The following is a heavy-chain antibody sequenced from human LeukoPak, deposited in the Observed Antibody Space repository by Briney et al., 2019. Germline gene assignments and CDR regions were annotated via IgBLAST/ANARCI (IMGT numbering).Heavy chain of an antibody. J-gene: IGHJ4*02. D-gene: IGHD1-26*01. CDR2: INHSRST. V-gene: IGHV4-34*01. Sequence: SETLSLTCAVYGGSFSGYYWSWIRQPPGKGLEWIGEINHSRSTNYNPSLKSRVTISVDTSKNQFSLKLSSVTAADTAVYYCASEWELRTGRPYYFDYWGQGTLVTVSS. CDR1: GGSFSGYY. CDR3: ASEWELRTGRPYYFDY.